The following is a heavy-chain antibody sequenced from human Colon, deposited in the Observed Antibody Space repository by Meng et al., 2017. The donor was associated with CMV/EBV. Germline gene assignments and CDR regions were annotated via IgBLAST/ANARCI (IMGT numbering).Heavy chain of an antibody. CDR1: GFTFNSYW. D-gene: IGHD2-2*01. CDR2: INSDGSTT. J-gene: IGHJ5*02. CDR3: AREQRGYCTSTSCPSRWFDP. V-gene: IGHV3-74*01. Sequence: GGSLRLSCAASGFTFNSYWMHWVRQAPGKGLVWVSRINSDGSTTNYADSVKGRFTISRDNAKNTLYLQMNSLRAEDTDVYYCAREQRGYCTSTSCPSRWFDPWGQGTLVTVSS.